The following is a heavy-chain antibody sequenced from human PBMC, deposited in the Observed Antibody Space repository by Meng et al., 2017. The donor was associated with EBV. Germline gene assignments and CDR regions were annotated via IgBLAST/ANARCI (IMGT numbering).Heavy chain of an antibody. Sequence: LGHVGAWVKKPGASMKVSCKSAGYTLTRYERNWVRQATGQGLEWMGWMNPNSGNTGYAQKFQGRVTMTRNTSISTAYMELSSLRSEDTAVYYCARGVGMIFGVVIKNWFDPWGQGTLVTVSS. CDR2: MNPNSGNT. V-gene: IGHV1-8*01. D-gene: IGHD3/OR15-3a*01. CDR1: GYTLTRYE. J-gene: IGHJ5*02. CDR3: ARGVGMIFGVVIKNWFDP.